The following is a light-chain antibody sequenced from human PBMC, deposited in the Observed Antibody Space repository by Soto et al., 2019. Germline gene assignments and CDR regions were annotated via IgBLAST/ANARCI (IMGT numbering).Light chain of an antibody. CDR3: CSYAGSTYV. CDR2: EGS. V-gene: IGLV2-23*01. J-gene: IGLJ1*01. Sequence: SVLTQPASVSGSPGQSITISCTGTSSDDGRYNLVSWYQQHPDKAPKLMIYEGSKRPSGVSNRFSGSKSGNTASLTISGLQVDDEADYFCCSYAGSTYVFGTGTKVTVL. CDR1: SSDDGRYNL.